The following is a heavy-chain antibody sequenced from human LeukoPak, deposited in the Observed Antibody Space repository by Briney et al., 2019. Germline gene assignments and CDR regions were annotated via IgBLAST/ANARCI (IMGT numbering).Heavy chain of an antibody. V-gene: IGHV3-30*18. CDR3: AKTHSSGEYFQH. Sequence: SGGSLRLSCAASGFTFSSYGMPWVRQAPGKGLEWVAVISYDGSNKYYADSVKGRFTISRDNSKNTLYLQMNSLRAEDTAVYYCAKTHSSGEYFQHWGQGTLVTVSS. CDR1: GFTFSSYG. D-gene: IGHD3-22*01. J-gene: IGHJ1*01. CDR2: ISYDGSNK.